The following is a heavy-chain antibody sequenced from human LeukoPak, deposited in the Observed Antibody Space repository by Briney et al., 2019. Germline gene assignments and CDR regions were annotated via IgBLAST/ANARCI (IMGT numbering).Heavy chain of an antibody. CDR1: GYKFSTYW. CDR3: ARPNITSYYDSRGYDAFDV. Sequence: GESLKISCKGSGYKFSTYWIAWVRQMPGKGLEWMGIIYPGDSDTRYSPSFQGQVTISADKSVNSAYLQWSGLKASDTAMYYCARPNITSYYDSRGYDAFDVWGQGTMVTVSS. D-gene: IGHD3-22*01. J-gene: IGHJ3*01. CDR2: IYPGDSDT. V-gene: IGHV5-51*01.